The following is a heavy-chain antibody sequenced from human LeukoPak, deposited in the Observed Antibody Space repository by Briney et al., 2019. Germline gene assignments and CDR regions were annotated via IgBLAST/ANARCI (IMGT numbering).Heavy chain of an antibody. V-gene: IGHV2-5*01. CDR2: IYWNDDK. D-gene: IGHD3-9*01. CDR1: GFSLSTSGVG. J-gene: IGHJ5*02. Sequence: SGPTLVNPTQTLTLTRTFSGFSLSTSGVGVGWIRQPPGKALEWLALIYWNDDKRYSPSLKSRLTITKDTSKNQVVLTMINMDPVDTATYYCAHSPLYYDILTGYWGVWFDPWGQGTLVTVSS. CDR3: AHSPLYYDILTGYWGVWFDP.